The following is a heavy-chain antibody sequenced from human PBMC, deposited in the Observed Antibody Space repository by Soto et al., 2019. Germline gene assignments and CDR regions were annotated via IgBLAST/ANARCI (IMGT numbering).Heavy chain of an antibody. CDR3: AIPIVVVPAAILRDLDAFDI. Sequence: GESLKISCKGSGYSFTSYWISWVRQMPGKGLEWMGRIDPSDSYTNYSPSFQGHVTISADKSISTAYLQWSSLKASDTAMYYCAIPIVVVPAAILRDLDAFDIWGQGTMVTVSS. V-gene: IGHV5-10-1*01. CDR2: IDPSDSYT. CDR1: GYSFTSYW. J-gene: IGHJ3*02. D-gene: IGHD2-2*02.